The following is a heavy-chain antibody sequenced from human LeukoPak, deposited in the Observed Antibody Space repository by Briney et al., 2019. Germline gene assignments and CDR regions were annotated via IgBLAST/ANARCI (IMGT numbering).Heavy chain of an antibody. Sequence: GGSMRLSCAVSGFTVSSNYMSWVSQAPGKGLEWVSVIYTGGSTYYADSVKGRFTISRDNSKNTLYLQMNSLRAEDTAVYYCARARPNSGYDRYYYYMDVWGKGTTVTVSS. CDR2: IYTGGST. V-gene: IGHV3-53*01. D-gene: IGHD5-12*01. CDR1: GFTVSSNY. J-gene: IGHJ6*03. CDR3: ARARPNSGYDRYYYYMDV.